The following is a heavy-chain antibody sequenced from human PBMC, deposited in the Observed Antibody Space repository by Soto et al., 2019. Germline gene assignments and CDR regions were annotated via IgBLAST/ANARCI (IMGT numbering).Heavy chain of an antibody. CDR2: ISAYNGNT. Sequence: QVQLLQSGAEVKKPGASVKVSCKASGYTFTNYGITWVRQAPGQGLEWMGWISAYNGNTHYTQRLQGRVTMTTDTSTSTAYMELRGLRSDDTAVYYCGRVRQLVGYFYYYMDVWGKGTTVTVSS. CDR3: GRVRQLVGYFYYYMDV. D-gene: IGHD6-6*01. V-gene: IGHV1-18*01. J-gene: IGHJ6*03. CDR1: GYTFTNYG.